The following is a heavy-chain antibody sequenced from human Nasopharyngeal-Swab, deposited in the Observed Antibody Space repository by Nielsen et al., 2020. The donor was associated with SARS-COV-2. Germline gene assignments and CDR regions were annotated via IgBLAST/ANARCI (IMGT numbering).Heavy chain of an antibody. CDR1: GFTFSSYA. CDR2: ISYDGSNK. J-gene: IGHJ4*02. Sequence: GESLKISCAASGFTFSSYAMHWVRQAPGKGLEWVAVISYDGSNKYYADSVKGRFTISGDNSKNTLYLQMNSLRAEDTAVYYCARDQLGDTAMVTLDYWGQGTLVTVSS. CDR3: ARDQLGDTAMVTLDY. V-gene: IGHV3-30*04. D-gene: IGHD5-18*01.